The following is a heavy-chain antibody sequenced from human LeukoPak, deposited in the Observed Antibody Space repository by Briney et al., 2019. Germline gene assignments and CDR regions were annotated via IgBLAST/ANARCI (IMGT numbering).Heavy chain of an antibody. CDR3: ARKRLGVFDY. CDR2: TIPILGIA. J-gene: IGHJ4*02. CDR1: GGTFSSYA. D-gene: IGHD3-10*01. Sequence: SVKVSCKASGGTFSSYAISWVRQAPGQGLEWMGRTIPILGIANYAQKFQGRVTITADKSTSTAYMELSSLRSEDTAVYYCARKRLGVFDYWGQGTLVTVSS. V-gene: IGHV1-69*04.